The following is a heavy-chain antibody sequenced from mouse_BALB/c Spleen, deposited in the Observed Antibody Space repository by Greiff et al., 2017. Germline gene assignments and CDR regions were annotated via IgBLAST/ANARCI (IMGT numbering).Heavy chain of an antibody. CDR1: GFSLTSYG. V-gene: IGHV2-2*02. J-gene: IGHJ2*01. CDR2: MWSGGST. D-gene: IGHD1-1*01. CDR3: ARNRDYYGSNGWYYFDY. Sequence: QVHVKQSGPGLVQPSQSLSITCTVSGFSLTSYGVHWVRQSPGKGLEWLGAMWSGGSTDYNAAFISRLSISKDNSKGQVFFKMNSLQANATAIYYGARNRDYYGSNGWYYFDYGGQGTTLTVSS.